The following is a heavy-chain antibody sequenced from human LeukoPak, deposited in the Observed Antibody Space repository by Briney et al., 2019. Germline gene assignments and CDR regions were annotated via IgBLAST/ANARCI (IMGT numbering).Heavy chain of an antibody. CDR3: ARGGGGSGYGAHRNMDV. Sequence: ASVEVSCKASGYTFTGYYMHWVRQAPGQGLEWMGWINPNSGGTNYAQKFQGRVTMTRDTSISTAYMELSRLRSDDTAVYYCARGGGGSGYGAHRNMDVWGKGTTVTVSS. V-gene: IGHV1-2*02. CDR2: INPNSGGT. J-gene: IGHJ6*04. CDR1: GYTFTGYY. D-gene: IGHD5-12*01.